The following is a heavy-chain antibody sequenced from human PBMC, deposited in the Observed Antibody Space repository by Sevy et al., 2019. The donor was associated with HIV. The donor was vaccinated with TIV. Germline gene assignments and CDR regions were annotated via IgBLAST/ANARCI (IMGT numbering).Heavy chain of an antibody. CDR2: RTMYSGSE. V-gene: IGHV3-9*01. Sequence: GGSLRLSCTASGLILRDRAMHWVRRTPGKGLEWVSGRTMYSGSEDYADFVKGRFTISVDNAKNSLNLQMDSLTLEDTALYYCVIEIESGGANFWGQGTLVTVSS. J-gene: IGHJ1*01. CDR1: GLILRDRA. D-gene: IGHD2-21*01. CDR3: VIEIESGGANF.